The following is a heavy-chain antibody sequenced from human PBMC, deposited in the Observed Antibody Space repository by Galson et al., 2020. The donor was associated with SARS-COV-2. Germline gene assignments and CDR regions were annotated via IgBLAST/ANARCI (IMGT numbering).Heavy chain of an antibody. CDR1: GFTYSSYS. Sequence: QLGESLKIYCAASGFTYSSYSMNWVRQAPGKGLEWVSYISSSSSTIYYADSVTGRFTISRDNAKNSLYLQINSLRAEDTAVYYCARDRSLWFGESSVIDYWGQGTLVTVSS. J-gene: IGHJ4*02. V-gene: IGHV3-48*04. CDR3: ARDRSLWFGESSVIDY. CDR2: ISSSSSTI. D-gene: IGHD3-10*01.